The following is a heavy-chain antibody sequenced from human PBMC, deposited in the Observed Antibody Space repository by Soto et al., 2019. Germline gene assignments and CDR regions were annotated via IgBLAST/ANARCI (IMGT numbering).Heavy chain of an antibody. J-gene: IGHJ4*02. D-gene: IGHD3-10*01. CDR1: GYSFTSYW. V-gene: IGHV5-51*01. CDR3: ARHWFGSEMATMGLVY. CDR2: IYPGDSDT. Sequence: VESLKISCKGSGYSFTSYWIGWVRQMPGKGLEWMGIIYPGDSDTRYSPSFQGQVTISADKSISTAYLQWSSLKASDTAMYYCARHWFGSEMATMGLVYWGQGTVVTVSS.